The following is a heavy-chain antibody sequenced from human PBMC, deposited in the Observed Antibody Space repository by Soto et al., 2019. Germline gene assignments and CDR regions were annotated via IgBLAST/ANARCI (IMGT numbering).Heavy chain of an antibody. CDR2: IYWDDDK. Sequence: QITLKESGPTLVKPTQTLTLTCTFSGFSLSTSGVGVGWIRQPPGKALEWLALIYWDDDKRYSPSLKSRLTTTNDTSKNQVVLTMTNMDPVDTATYYCAHRSWRYRSNWFDPWGQGTLVTVSS. CDR1: GFSLSTSGVG. CDR3: AHRSWRYRSNWFDP. D-gene: IGHD3-9*01. V-gene: IGHV2-5*02. J-gene: IGHJ5*02.